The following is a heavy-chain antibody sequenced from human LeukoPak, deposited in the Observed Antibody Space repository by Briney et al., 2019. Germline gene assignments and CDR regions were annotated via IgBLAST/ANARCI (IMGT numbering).Heavy chain of an antibody. D-gene: IGHD6-19*01. CDR3: ARGVSGWFDY. CDR1: GYTFTSYD. CDR2: VNPNSGNT. J-gene: IGHJ4*02. V-gene: IGHV1-8*01. Sequence: ASVTVSCKASGYTFTSYDINWVRQAPGQGLEWMGWVNPNSGNTGYAQKFQGRVTMTRNTSISTAYMELSSLRSEDTAVYYCARGVSGWFDYWGQGTLVTVSS.